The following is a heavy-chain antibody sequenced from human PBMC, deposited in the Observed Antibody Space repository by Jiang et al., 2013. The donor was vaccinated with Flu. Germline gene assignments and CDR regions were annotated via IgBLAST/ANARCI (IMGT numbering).Heavy chain of an antibody. CDR1: GFKFSSYW. V-gene: IGHV3-7*03. D-gene: IGHD3-10*01. J-gene: IGHJ4*02. CDR3: ARIETMVRSLTPDY. CDR2: IKQDGSEK. Sequence: VQLLESGGGLVQPGGSLRLSCAASGFKFSSYWMTWVRQAPGKSLEWVANIKQDGSEKYYVDSVMGRFTISRDNAKNSLSLQMNNLRVDDTAVYYCARIETMVRSLTPDYWGQGTLVTVSS.